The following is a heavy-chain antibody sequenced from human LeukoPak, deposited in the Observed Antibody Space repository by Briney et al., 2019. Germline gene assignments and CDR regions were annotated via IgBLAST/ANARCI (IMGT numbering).Heavy chain of an antibody. J-gene: IGHJ4*02. D-gene: IGHD6-19*01. CDR3: ARAPEWLAIYYFDY. Sequence: GGSLRLSCAASGFTFSSYWMHWVRQAPGKGLVWVSRINSYGSSTSYADSVKGRFTISRDNAKNTLYLQMNSLRAEDTAVYYCARAPEWLAIYYFDYWGQGTLVTVSS. CDR2: INSYGSST. CDR1: GFTFSSYW. V-gene: IGHV3-74*01.